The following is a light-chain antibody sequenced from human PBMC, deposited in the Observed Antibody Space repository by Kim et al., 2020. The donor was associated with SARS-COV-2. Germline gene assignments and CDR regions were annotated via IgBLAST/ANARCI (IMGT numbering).Light chain of an antibody. Sequence: QSALTQPRSVSGSPGQSVTISCTGTSSDVGGYNYVYWYQQHPGKAPKLMIYDVTERPSGVPDRFSASKSGNTASLTISGLQAEDEADYYCCSYAGSPPYVFGTGTQLTVL. CDR3: CSYAGSPPYV. V-gene: IGLV2-11*01. CDR1: SSDVGGYNY. J-gene: IGLJ1*01. CDR2: DVT.